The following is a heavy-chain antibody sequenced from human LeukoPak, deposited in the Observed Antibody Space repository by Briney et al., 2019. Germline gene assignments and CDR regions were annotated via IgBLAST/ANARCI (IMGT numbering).Heavy chain of an antibody. D-gene: IGHD6-19*01. CDR2: IYWDDDK. V-gene: IGHV2-5*02. CDR1: GFSLSTSVMG. CDR3: AGGSGRTFDY. J-gene: IGHJ4*02. Sequence: GPTLVNPTQTLTLTCTFSGFSLSTSVMGVAWIRQPPGKALEWLAIIYWDDDKRYSPSLKSRLTITKDTSKNQVVLTTTNMDPVDTGTYYCAGGSGRTFDYWGQGTLVTVSS.